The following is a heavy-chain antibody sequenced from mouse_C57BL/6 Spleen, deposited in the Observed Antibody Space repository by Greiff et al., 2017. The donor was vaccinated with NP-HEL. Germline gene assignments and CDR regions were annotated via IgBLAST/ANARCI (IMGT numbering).Heavy chain of an antibody. D-gene: IGHD4-1*01. J-gene: IGHJ1*03. Sequence: EVHLVESGGGLVKPGGSLKLSCAASGFTFSDYGMHWVRQAPEKGLEWVAYISSGSSTIYYADTVKGRFTISRDNAKYTLFLQMTSLRSEDTAMYYCARGDWDWYFDVWGTGTTVTVSS. CDR3: ARGDWDWYFDV. V-gene: IGHV5-17*01. CDR1: GFTFSDYG. CDR2: ISSGSSTI.